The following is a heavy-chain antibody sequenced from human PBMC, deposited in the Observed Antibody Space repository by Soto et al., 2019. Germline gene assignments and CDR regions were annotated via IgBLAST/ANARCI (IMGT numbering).Heavy chain of an antibody. J-gene: IGHJ3*02. CDR1: GGTFSSYA. D-gene: IGHD1-26*01. CDR3: AREGDYSGSLKGAFAI. V-gene: IGHV1-69*06. Sequence: QVQLVQSGAEVKKPGSSVKVSCKASGGTFSSYAISWVRQAPGHGLEWMGGIIPIFGTANYAQKFQGRVTITADKSTSTAYMELSSLRSEDTAVYYCAREGDYSGSLKGAFAIGGQGTMVTVSS. CDR2: IIPIFGTA.